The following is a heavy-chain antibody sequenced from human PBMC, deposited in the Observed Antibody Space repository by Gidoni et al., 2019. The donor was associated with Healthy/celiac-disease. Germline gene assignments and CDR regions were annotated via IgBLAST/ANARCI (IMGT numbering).Heavy chain of an antibody. V-gene: IGHV3-23*04. CDR1: GFTFSSYA. CDR3: AKSGDCSGGSCYLYYYYYYGMDV. Sequence: EVQLVESGGGLVQPGGSLRLSCAASGFTFSSYAMSWVRQAPGKGLEWVSAISGSGGSTYYADSVKGRFTISRDNSKNTLYLQMNSLRAEDTAVYYCAKSGDCSGGSCYLYYYYYYGMDVWGQGTTITVSS. J-gene: IGHJ6*02. D-gene: IGHD2-15*01. CDR2: ISGSGGST.